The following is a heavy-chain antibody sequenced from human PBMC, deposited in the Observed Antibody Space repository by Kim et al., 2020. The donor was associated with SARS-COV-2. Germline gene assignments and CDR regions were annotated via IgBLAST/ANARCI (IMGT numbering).Heavy chain of an antibody. CDR2: ISYDGSNK. V-gene: IGHV3-30*18. D-gene: IGHD2-8*01. CDR3: ANLGMVYAIHGADEENWFDP. Sequence: GGSLRLSCAASGFTFSSYGMHWVRQAPGKGLEWVAVISYDGSNKYYADSVKGRFTISRDNSKNTLYLQMNSLRAEDTAVYYCANLGMVYAIHGADEENWFDPWGQGTLVTVSS. J-gene: IGHJ5*02. CDR1: GFTFSSYG.